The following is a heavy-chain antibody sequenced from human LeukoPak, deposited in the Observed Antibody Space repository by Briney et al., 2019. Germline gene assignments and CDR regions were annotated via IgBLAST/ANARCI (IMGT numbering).Heavy chain of an antibody. J-gene: IGHJ4*02. V-gene: IGHV4-34*01. Sequence: PSETLSLPCAVYGGSFSGYYWSWIRQPPGKGLEWIWEINHSGSTNYNPSLKSRVTISVDTSKNQFSLKLSSVTAADTAVYYCASGYYGSGIDWGQGTLVTVSS. CDR1: GGSFSGYY. D-gene: IGHD3-10*01. CDR3: ASGYYGSGID. CDR2: INHSGST.